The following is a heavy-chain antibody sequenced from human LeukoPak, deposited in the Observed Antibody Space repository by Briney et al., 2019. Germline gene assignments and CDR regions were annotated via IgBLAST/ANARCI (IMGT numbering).Heavy chain of an antibody. CDR3: ARNGRAYDILTGYYTGWFDP. Sequence: SETLSLTCTVSGGSISSYYWSWIRQPPGKGLEWIGYTYYSASTNYNPSLKSRVTISVDTPKNQFSLKLSSVTAADTAVYYCARNGRAYDILTGYYTGWFDPWGQGTLVTVSS. V-gene: IGHV4-59*01. CDR2: TYYSAST. J-gene: IGHJ5*02. D-gene: IGHD3-9*01. CDR1: GGSISSYY.